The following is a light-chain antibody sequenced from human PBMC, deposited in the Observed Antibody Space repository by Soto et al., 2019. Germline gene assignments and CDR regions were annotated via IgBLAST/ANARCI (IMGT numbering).Light chain of an antibody. CDR2: GAS. J-gene: IGKJ1*01. V-gene: IGKV3-20*01. CDR1: RSVSSGY. CDR3: QQYGSSPWT. Sequence: EIVLTQSPGTLTLSPGERATFSCRASRSVSSGYLAWYQQKPGQAPRLLIYGASSRATGIPDRFSGSGSGTDFTLTISRLEPEDFAVYYCQQYGSSPWTFGQGTKVDIK.